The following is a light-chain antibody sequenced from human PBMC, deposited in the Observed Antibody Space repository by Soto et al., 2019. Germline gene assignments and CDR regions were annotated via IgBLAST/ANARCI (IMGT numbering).Light chain of an antibody. J-gene: IGKJ1*01. CDR1: QNVANY. CDR3: HQRSNWPQT. V-gene: IGKV3-11*01. CDR2: ESS. Sequence: IVLTQSPGTLSLSPGKITTLSCRASQNVANYLDWYQQKPGQAPRLLIYESSNRATGIAARFSGSGSGTDFTLTISSLEPEDFAVYYSHQRSNWPQTFGQGTKVDIK.